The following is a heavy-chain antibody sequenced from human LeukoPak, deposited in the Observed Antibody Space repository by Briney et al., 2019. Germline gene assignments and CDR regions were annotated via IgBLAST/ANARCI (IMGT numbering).Heavy chain of an antibody. Sequence: GGSLRLSCEASGFTFSRYWMTWVRQAPGKGLEWVANINQDGNERYYMDSVKGRFTISRDNAKNSLSLQMNSLRVDDTAVYYCARDAVTGYSSGWYKPFPFDYWGQGSLVTVSS. CDR1: GFTFSRYW. CDR3: ARDAVTGYSSGWYKPFPFDY. V-gene: IGHV3-7*01. J-gene: IGHJ4*02. CDR2: INQDGNER. D-gene: IGHD6-19*01.